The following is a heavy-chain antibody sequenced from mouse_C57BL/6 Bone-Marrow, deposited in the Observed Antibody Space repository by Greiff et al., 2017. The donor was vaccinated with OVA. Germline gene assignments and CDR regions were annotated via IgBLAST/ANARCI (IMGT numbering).Heavy chain of an antibody. J-gene: IGHJ3*01. Sequence: QVQLQQSGAELARPGASVKLSCKASGYTFTSYGISWVKQRTGQGLEWIGEIYPRSGNTYYNEKFKGKATLTADKSSSTAYMELRSLTSEDSAVYFCALGLRGVAYWGQGTLVTVSA. CDR3: ALGLRGVAY. V-gene: IGHV1-81*01. CDR1: GYTFTSYG. D-gene: IGHD1-1*01. CDR2: IYPRSGNT.